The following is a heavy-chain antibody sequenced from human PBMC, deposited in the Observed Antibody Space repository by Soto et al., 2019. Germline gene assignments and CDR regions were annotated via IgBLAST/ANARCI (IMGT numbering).Heavy chain of an antibody. Sequence: QVQLVESGGGVVQPGTSLRVSCVGSGFTFRSYVIHWVRQAPGKGLEWVALTSYDGSDKYYDDSVRGRFTISRDNSRNTVDLQMDSLRLEATALYYCARWGPTGGLDVWGQGNLVSVSS. J-gene: IGHJ1*01. CDR1: GFTFRSYV. CDR3: ARWGPTGGLDV. D-gene: IGHD3-16*01. V-gene: IGHV3-30*19. CDR2: TSYDGSDK.